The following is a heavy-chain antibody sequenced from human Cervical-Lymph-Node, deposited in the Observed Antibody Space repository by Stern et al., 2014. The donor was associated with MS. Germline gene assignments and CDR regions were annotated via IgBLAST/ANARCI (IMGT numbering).Heavy chain of an antibody. D-gene: IGHD4/OR15-4a*01. CDR1: GFTFSSHG. CDR2: ILSDGSSK. J-gene: IGHJ4*02. Sequence: VQLVESGGGVVQPGRSLRLSYAASGFTFSSHGMHWVRQAPGKGLEWVAVILSDGSSKYYIDSVRGRFSISRDNSKNTLYLHMNSLRAEDTAVYYCARDRVGALDYWGQGTLVTVSS. V-gene: IGHV3-33*01. CDR3: ARDRVGALDY.